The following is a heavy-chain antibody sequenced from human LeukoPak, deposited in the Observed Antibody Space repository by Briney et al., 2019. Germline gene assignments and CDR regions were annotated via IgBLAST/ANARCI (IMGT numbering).Heavy chain of an antibody. Sequence: PSETLSLTCAVSGGSISSSNWWSWVRQPPGKGLEWIGEIYHSGSTNYNPSLKSQVTISVDTSKNQFSLKLTSVTAADTAVFYCARGLSNYGIGMDVWGQGATVTVSS. V-gene: IGHV4-4*02. CDR2: IYHSGST. J-gene: IGHJ6*02. CDR3: ARGLSNYGIGMDV. CDR1: GGSISSSNW. D-gene: IGHD4-11*01.